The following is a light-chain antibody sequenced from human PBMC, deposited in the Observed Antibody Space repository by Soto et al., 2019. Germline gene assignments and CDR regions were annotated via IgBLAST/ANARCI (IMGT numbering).Light chain of an antibody. CDR3: QQCGGSPLFS. CDR1: QSVTSSC. CDR2: TTS. J-gene: IGKJ3*01. Sequence: EIVLTQSPATLSLSPGERATLSCTASQSVTSSCLAWYQRKPGQAPRLLIHTTSTRATDIPDRFRGSGSGTDFTLTISRLQPEEFAVYYCQQCGGSPLFSFGPGTRVDI. V-gene: IGKV3-20*01.